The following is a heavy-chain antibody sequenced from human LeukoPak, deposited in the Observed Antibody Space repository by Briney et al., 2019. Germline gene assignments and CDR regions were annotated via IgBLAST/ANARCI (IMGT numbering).Heavy chain of an antibody. CDR2: INQDGSEK. D-gene: IGHD2-2*01. J-gene: IGHJ6*02. CDR1: GGSFSGYY. Sequence: PSETLSLTCAVYGGSFSGYYWSWIRQPPGKGLEWVANINQDGSEKYYVDSVKGRFTTSRDNAKNSLYMQMNSLRAEDTAVYYWGLYSSSQTAMDVWGQGTAVTVSS. V-gene: IGHV3-7*01. CDR3: GLYSSSQTAMDV.